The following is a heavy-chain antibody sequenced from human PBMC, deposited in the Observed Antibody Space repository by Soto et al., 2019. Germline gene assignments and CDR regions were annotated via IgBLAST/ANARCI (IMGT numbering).Heavy chain of an antibody. D-gene: IGHD6-13*01. J-gene: IGHJ6*03. CDR3: ATDSDSSSWYEDYYYYMDV. Sequence: GGSLRLSCAASGFTFSSYAMSWVRQAPGKGLEWVSAISGSGGSTYYADSVKGRFTISRDNSKNTLYLQMNSLRAEDTAVYYCATDSDSSSWYEDYYYYMDVWGKGTTVTVSS. CDR2: ISGSGGST. V-gene: IGHV3-23*01. CDR1: GFTFSSYA.